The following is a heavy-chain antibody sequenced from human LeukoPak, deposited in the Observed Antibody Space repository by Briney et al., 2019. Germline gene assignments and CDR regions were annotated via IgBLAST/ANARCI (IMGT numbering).Heavy chain of an antibody. CDR2: LYSSGST. D-gene: IGHD2-2*01. J-gene: IGHJ4*02. Sequence: SETLSLTCTVSGGSISSSSYYWGWIRQPPGKGLEWIGSLYSSGSTYYNPSLKSRVTISVDKSKNQFSLKLRSVPAADTAVYYCARGWRDIVVVPAAKYGYYFDYWGQGTLVTVSS. V-gene: IGHV4-39*07. CDR3: ARGWRDIVVVPAAKYGYYFDY. CDR1: GGSISSSSYY.